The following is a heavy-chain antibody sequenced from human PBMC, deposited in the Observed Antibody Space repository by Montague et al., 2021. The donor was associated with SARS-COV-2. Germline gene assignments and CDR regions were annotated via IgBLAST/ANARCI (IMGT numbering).Heavy chain of an antibody. D-gene: IGHD2-8*01. CDR2: INWNGGYK. CDR1: GFTFDDHG. Sequence: SLRLSCAASGFTFDDHGMTWVRQAPGKGLEWVSGINWNGGYKHXXXSXXGRFTISRGNAKNSLYLQMNSLRAEDTALYYCARVYASSSNFYFDLWGRGTLVTVSS. V-gene: IGHV3-20*04. J-gene: IGHJ2*01. CDR3: ARVYASSSNFYFDL.